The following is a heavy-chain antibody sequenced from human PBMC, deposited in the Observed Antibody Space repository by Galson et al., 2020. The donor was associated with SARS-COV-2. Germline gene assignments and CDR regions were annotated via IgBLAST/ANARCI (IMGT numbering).Heavy chain of an antibody. J-gene: IGHJ6*02. V-gene: IGHV3-23*01. CDR1: GFTFSSYA. D-gene: IGHD3-9*01. CDR2: ISGSGGST. CDR3: AKGGLLRYFDWLSIEYYGMDV. Sequence: GESLKISCAASGFTFSSYAMSWVRQAPGKGLEWVSAISGSGGSTYYADSVKGRFTISRDNSKNTLYLQMNSLRAEDTAVYYCAKGGLLRYFDWLSIEYYGMDVWGQGTTVTVSS.